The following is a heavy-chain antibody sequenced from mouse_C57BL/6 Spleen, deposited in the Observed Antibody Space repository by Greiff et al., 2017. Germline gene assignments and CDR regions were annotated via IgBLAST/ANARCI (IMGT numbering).Heavy chain of an antibody. CDR1: GYAFTNYL. Sequence: QVQLQQSGAELVRPGTSVKVSCKASGYAFTNYLIEWVKQRPGQGLEWIGVINPGSGGTNYNEKFKGKETLTADKSSSTAYMQLSSLTSEDSAVYYCARGNWDVGYAMDYWGQGTSVTVSS. D-gene: IGHD4-1*01. CDR2: INPGSGGT. J-gene: IGHJ4*01. V-gene: IGHV1-54*01. CDR3: ARGNWDVGYAMDY.